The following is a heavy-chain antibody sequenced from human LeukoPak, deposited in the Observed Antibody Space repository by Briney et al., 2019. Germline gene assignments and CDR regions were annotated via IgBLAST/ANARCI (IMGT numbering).Heavy chain of an antibody. V-gene: IGHV1-2*02. D-gene: IGHD3-10*01. Sequence: ASVKVSCKASGYTFTGYYMHWVRQAPGQGLEWMGWINPNSGGRNYAQKFQDGVTMTRDTSISTAYMELSSLRSDDTAVYYCARVGKILNTMVRGALVSKDGFDIWGQGTLVTVSS. CDR2: INPNSGGR. CDR1: GYTFTGYY. CDR3: ARVGKILNTMVRGALVSKDGFDI. J-gene: IGHJ3*02.